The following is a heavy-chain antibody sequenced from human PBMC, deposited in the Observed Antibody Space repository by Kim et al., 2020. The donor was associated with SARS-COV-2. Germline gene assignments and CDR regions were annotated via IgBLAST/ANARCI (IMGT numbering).Heavy chain of an antibody. J-gene: IGHJ5*02. V-gene: IGHV4-34*01. Sequence: SETLSLTCAVYGGSFSGYYWSWIRQPPGKGLEWIGEINHSGSTNYNPSLKSRVTISVDTSKNQFSLKLSSVTAADTAVYYCARGTYSRVYKQGENNWFDPWGQGTLVTVSS. CDR2: INHSGST. CDR1: GGSFSGYY. CDR3: ARGTYSRVYKQGENNWFDP. D-gene: IGHD6-13*01.